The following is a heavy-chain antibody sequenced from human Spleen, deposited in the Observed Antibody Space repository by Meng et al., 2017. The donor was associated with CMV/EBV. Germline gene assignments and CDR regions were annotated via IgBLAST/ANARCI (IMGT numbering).Heavy chain of an antibody. CDR1: GVSIRSSNW. Sequence: SETLSLTCVVSGVSIRSSNWWSWVRQTPKKGLEWIGEIHHTGSTNYNPSLRSRVTVSVDKSKNQFSLKLSSVTAADTALYYCTRTYCSSNCYRLYYWGQGTLVTVSS. V-gene: IGHV4/OR15-8*03. CDR2: IHHTGST. CDR3: TRTYCSSNCYRLYY. D-gene: IGHD2-21*02. J-gene: IGHJ4*02.